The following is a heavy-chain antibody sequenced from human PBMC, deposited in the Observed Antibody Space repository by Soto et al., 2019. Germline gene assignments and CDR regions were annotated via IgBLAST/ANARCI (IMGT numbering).Heavy chain of an antibody. CDR2: INPSGGST. J-gene: IGHJ4*02. D-gene: IGHD5-12*01. V-gene: IGHV1-46*01. CDR3: ARDGSRDGYNWGVGY. Sequence: ASVKVSCKASGYTFTSYYMHWVRQAPGQGLEWMGIINPSGGSTSYAQKFQGRVTMTRDTSTSTVYMELSSLRSEDTAGYYCARDGSRDGYNWGVGYWGQGTLVTVSS. CDR1: GYTFTSYY.